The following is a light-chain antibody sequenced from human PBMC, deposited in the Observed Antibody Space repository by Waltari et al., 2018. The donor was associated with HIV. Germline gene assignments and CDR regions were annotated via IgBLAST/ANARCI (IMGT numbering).Light chain of an antibody. Sequence: SVVTQPPSASGTLGPRVTISCSGGTSNIGSNYVYWYQHLPGTSPKLLIYMNDQRPSGVPDRISGSKSGTSASLAISGLRSEDEADYYCASWDDSLGGYWIFGGGTNLTVL. V-gene: IGLV1-47*01. J-gene: IGLJ2*01. CDR2: MND. CDR1: TSNIGSNY. CDR3: ASWDDSLGGYWI.